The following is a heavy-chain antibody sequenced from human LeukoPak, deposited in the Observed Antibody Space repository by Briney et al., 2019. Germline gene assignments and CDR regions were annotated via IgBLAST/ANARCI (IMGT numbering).Heavy chain of an antibody. J-gene: IGHJ4*02. D-gene: IGHD3-9*01. CDR2: ISSSSTYI. V-gene: IGHV3-21*04. CDR1: AFTFSSYS. CDR3: AKSPDVTGYYQPPDY. Sequence: GGSLRLSCAASAFTFSSYSLNWVRQAPGKGLEWVSSISSSSTYIYYADSVKGRFTISRDNSKNSLYLQMNSLRTEDTALYYCAKSPDVTGYYQPPDYWGQGTLVTVSS.